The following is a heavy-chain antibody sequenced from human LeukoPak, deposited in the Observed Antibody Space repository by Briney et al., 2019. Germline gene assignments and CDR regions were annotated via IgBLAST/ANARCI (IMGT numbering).Heavy chain of an antibody. J-gene: IGHJ4*02. CDR1: GFSLSTSGMC. D-gene: IGHD3-3*01. V-gene: IGHV2-70*11. CDR2: IDWDDDK. Sequence: SGPALVKPTQTLTLTCTFSGFSLSTSGMCSSWIRQPPGKALEWLARIDWDDDKYYSTSLKTRLTISKDTSKNQVVLTMTNMDPVDTATYYCSRSRITIFGVVLDYWGQGTLVTVSS. CDR3: SRSRITIFGVVLDY.